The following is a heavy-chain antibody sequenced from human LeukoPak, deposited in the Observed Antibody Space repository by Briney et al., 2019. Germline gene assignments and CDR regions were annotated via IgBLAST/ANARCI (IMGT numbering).Heavy chain of an antibody. CDR3: ARGHLDYYDFWSGHYPLFDY. D-gene: IGHD3-3*01. V-gene: IGHV4-34*01. CDR2: INHSGST. J-gene: IGHJ4*02. Sequence: PSETLSLTCAVYGGSFSGYYWSWIRQPPGKGLEWIGEINHSGSTNYNPSLKSRVTISVDTSKNQFSLKLSSVTAADTAVYYCARGHLDYYDFWSGHYPLFDYWGQGTLVTVSS. CDR1: GGSFSGYY.